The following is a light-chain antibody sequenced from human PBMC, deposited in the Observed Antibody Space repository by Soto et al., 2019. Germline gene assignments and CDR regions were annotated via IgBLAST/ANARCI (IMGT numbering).Light chain of an antibody. CDR2: EGS. J-gene: IGLJ3*02. CDR3: CSYAGSSLWV. V-gene: IGLV2-23*01. Sequence: QSVLTQPASVSGSPGQSITISCTGTSSDVGSYNLVSWYQQHPGKAPKLMIYEGSKRPSGVSNRFSGSKSGNTASLTISGVQAEDEADYYCCSYAGSSLWVFGGGTKLTVL. CDR1: SSDVGSYNL.